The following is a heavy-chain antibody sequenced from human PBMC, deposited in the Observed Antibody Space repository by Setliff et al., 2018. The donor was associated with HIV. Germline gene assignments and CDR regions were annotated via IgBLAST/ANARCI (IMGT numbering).Heavy chain of an antibody. J-gene: IGHJ3*02. CDR3: ARPLSTSYYFCGDAFGI. CDR2: IYYSGST. CDR1: GDFFSSDYY. D-gene: IGHD3-10*01. V-gene: IGHV4-38-2*02. Sequence: PSETLSLTCTVSGDFFSSDYYWGWIRQPPGKGLEWIGSIYYSGSTYYNPSLKSRVTISVDTSKNQFSLRLTSVTAADTAMYYCARPLSTSYYFCGDAFGIWGQGTVVTVSS.